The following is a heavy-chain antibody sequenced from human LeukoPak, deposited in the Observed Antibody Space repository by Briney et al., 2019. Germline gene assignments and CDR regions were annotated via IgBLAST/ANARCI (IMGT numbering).Heavy chain of an antibody. V-gene: IGHV4-59*01. CDR1: GGSISGYY. CDR2: MYYSGNT. J-gene: IGHJ4*02. CDR3: ARGKYYFDY. Sequence: SETLSLTCTVSGGSISGYYWSWIRQPPGKGLEWIGYMYYSGNTNYNPSLKSRLTTSLDTSKNQFSLKLSSVTAADTAVYYCARGKYYFDYWGQGTLVTVSS.